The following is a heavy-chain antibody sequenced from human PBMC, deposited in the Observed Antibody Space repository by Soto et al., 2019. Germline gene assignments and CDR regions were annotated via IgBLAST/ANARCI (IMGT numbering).Heavy chain of an antibody. D-gene: IGHD3-10*01. Sequence: GASAKVSCEACGYSFTSYGISWVRQDPGQGLEWMGWISAYNGNTNYAQKLQGRVTMTTDTSTSTAYMELRSLRSDDTAVYYCARGLGFGSSRRDWFDPWGQGTLVTVSS. CDR3: ARGLGFGSSRRDWFDP. V-gene: IGHV1-18*01. J-gene: IGHJ5*02. CDR2: ISAYNGNT. CDR1: GYSFTSYG.